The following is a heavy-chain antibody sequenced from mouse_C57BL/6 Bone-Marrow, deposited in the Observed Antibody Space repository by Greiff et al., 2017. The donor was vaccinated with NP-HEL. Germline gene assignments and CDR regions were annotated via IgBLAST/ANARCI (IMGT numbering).Heavy chain of an antibody. Sequence: EVQVVESGGGLVQPGGSLSLSCAASGFTFTDYYMSWVRQPPGKALEWLGFIRNKANGYTTEYSASVTGRLTISRDNAQSILYLQMNALRAEDSATDYWASPSTTVVEYYAMDYWGQGTSVTVSS. J-gene: IGHJ4*01. CDR3: ASPSTTVVEYYAMDY. CDR2: IRNKANGYTT. V-gene: IGHV7-3*01. CDR1: GFTFTDYY. D-gene: IGHD1-1*01.